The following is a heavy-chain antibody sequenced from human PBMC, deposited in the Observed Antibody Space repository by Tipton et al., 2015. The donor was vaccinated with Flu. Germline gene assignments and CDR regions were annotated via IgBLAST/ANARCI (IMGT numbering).Heavy chain of an antibody. CDR3: ARDYGDFNWFDS. V-gene: IGHV4-38-2*02. CDR1: GDSIGSPYF. D-gene: IGHD4-17*01. Sequence: TLSLTCSVSGDSIGSPYFWGWIRQPPGKGLEWIGNVHQTGSPYYNPSLRSRVTIGVDRAKNQLSLRLTSVTAADTAVYFCARDYGDFNWFDSWGQGTLVTVSS. CDR2: VHQTGSP. J-gene: IGHJ5*01.